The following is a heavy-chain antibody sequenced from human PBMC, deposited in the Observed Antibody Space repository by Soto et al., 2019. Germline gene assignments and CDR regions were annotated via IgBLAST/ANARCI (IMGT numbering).Heavy chain of an antibody. D-gene: IGHD3-3*01. CDR1: GYTFTSYY. CDR3: ARGAGRNLIGAVTKY. J-gene: IGHJ4*02. V-gene: IGHV1-46*01. CDR2: INPSGGST. Sequence: QVQLVQSGAEVKKPGASVKVSCKASGYTFTSYYMHWVRQAPGQGLEWMGIINPSGGSTSYAQKFQGRVTMTRDTSTSTVYMELSSLRSEDTAVYYCARGAGRNLIGAVTKYWGQGTLVTVSS.